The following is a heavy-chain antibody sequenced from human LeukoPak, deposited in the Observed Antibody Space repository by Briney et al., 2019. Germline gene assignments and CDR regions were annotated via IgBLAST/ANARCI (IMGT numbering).Heavy chain of an antibody. V-gene: IGHV4-34*01. CDR1: GVSFNDYY. D-gene: IGHD4-17*01. CDR2: INHSGYT. J-gene: IGHJ4*02. CDR3: TRMTTGHDY. Sequence: PSETLSLTCAVSGVSFNDYYWSWVRQTPGKGLEWIGEINHSGYTNDSPSLKSRVTLSIDTSRNQFSLNLRSVTVADTGIYYCTRMTTGHDYWGQRTLVTVSS.